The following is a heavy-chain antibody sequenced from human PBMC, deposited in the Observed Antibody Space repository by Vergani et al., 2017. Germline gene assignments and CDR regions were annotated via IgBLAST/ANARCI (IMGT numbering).Heavy chain of an antibody. CDR1: GFTSSYYG. D-gene: IGHD1-1*01. Sequence: QVHLVESGGGVVQPGRSLRLSCVVSGFTSSYYGMHWVRQAPGKGLEWVAVISYDGTQKYYADSVKGRFTISRDNSKSTLYLQINSLRTEDTAVYYCATKSCGTPGCQIGYFREWGQGTLVTVS. V-gene: IGHV3-30*03. CDR2: ISYDGTQK. J-gene: IGHJ1*01. CDR3: ATKSCGTPGCQIGYFRE.